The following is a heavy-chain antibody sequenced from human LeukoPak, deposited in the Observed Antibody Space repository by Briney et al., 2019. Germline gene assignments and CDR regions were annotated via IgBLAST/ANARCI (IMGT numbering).Heavy chain of an antibody. J-gene: IGHJ4*02. D-gene: IGHD4-23*01. V-gene: IGHV3-11*05. CDR1: GFTFSDYY. CDR3: ARDGTTVVIPDY. CDR2: ISGSSHYT. Sequence: AGGSLTLSCAASGFTFSDYYMSCIRRAPRGGLEGVSYISGSSHYTNYTDSVKGRLTISRDNAKNSLYLQMNSLRAEDTAVYYCARDGTTVVIPDYWGQGTLVTVSS.